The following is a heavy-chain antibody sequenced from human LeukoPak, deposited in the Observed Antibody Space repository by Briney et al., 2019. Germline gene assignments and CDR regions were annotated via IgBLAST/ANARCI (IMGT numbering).Heavy chain of an antibody. J-gene: IGHJ4*02. CDR3: VRGADFDGE. D-gene: IGHD3-10*01. Sequence: PGGSLRLSCAASGFTFSSYSMNWVRQFPGKGLEWVSIIGSGGSYIFYADSVKGRFTISRDDAKNSLYLQMNSLGVEDTAVYYCVRGADFDGEWGQGTLVTVSS. CDR1: GFTFSSYS. V-gene: IGHV3-21*06. CDR2: IGSGGSYI.